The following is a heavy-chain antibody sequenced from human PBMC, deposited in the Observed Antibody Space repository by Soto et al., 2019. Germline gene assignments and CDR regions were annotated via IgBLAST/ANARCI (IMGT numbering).Heavy chain of an antibody. CDR3: ASAYYDFGSGYLNWFDP. V-gene: IGHV4-59*01. J-gene: IGHJ5*02. CDR1: GGSISSYY. Sequence: PSETLSLTCTVSGGSISSYYWSWIRQPPGKGLEWIGYIYYSGSTNYNPSLKSRVTISVDTSKNQFSLKLSSVTAADTAVYYCASAYYDFGSGYLNWFDPWGQGTLVTVSS. CDR2: IYYSGST. D-gene: IGHD3-3*01.